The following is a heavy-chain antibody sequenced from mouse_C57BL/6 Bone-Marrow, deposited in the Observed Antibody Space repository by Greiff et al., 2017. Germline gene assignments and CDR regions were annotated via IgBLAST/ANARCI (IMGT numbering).Heavy chain of an antibody. CDR2: IYPGSGST. J-gene: IGHJ2*01. CDR1: GYTFTSYW. D-gene: IGHD1-2*01. V-gene: IGHV1-55*01. Sequence: QVQLQQPGAELVKPGASVKMSCKASGYTFTSYWITWVKQRPGQGLEWIGDIYPGSGSTNYNEKFKSKDTLTVDTSSSTAYMQRSSLTSEDSAVYYGARDYYGPGYYLDYWGQGTTLTVSS. CDR3: ARDYYGPGYYLDY.